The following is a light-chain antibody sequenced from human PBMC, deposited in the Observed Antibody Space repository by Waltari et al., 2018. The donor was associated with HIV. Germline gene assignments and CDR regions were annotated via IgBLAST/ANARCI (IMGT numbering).Light chain of an antibody. V-gene: IGKV1-5*03. CDR2: KAS. Sequence: IQMTQSPSIRPASVGDRVTTTCRASQNVDSWLAWYQQRPGKAPKLLIYKASTLQYGVPARFTGSGSGTNFTLTINSLHPDDFATYYCQQYNSDFYTFGLGTRLDLK. CDR1: QNVDSW. J-gene: IGKJ2*01. CDR3: QQYNSDFYT.